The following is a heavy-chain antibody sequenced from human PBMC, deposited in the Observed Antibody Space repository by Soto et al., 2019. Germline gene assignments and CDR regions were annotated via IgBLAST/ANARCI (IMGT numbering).Heavy chain of an antibody. J-gene: IGHJ4*02. V-gene: IGHV1-18*01. D-gene: IGHD3-10*01. CDR2: INAYNGNT. CDR1: GYTFTSYG. CDR3: ARGFYGSGSYYPYYFDY. Sequence: ASVKVSCKASGYTFTSYGISWVRQAPGQGLEWMGWINAYNGNTKYAQKLQGRVTMTTDTSTSTVYMELSSLRSEDTAVYYCARGFYGSGSYYPYYFDYWGQGTLVTVSS.